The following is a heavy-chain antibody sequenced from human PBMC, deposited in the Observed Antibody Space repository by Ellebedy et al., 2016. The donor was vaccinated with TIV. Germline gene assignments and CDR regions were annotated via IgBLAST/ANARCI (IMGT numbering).Heavy chain of an antibody. Sequence: GESLKISCAASGFTFSSYAMHWVRQAPGKGLEWVAVISYDGSNKYYADSVKGRFTISRDNAKNSLYLQMNSLRAEDTAVYYCAREGVVAATHWFDPWGQGTLVTVSS. CDR3: AREGVVAATHWFDP. CDR2: ISYDGSNK. V-gene: IGHV3-30-3*01. CDR1: GFTFSSYA. J-gene: IGHJ5*02. D-gene: IGHD2-15*01.